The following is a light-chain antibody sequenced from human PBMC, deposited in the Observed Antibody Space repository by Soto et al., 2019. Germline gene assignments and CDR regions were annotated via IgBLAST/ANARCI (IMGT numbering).Light chain of an antibody. CDR1: QSVSGY. J-gene: IGKJ4*01. Sequence: EIVLTQSPAPLSLPPGNRATLSCRASQSVSGYLAWYQQKPGQAPRLLIYDASNRATGIPARFGASGSGTDFTLTIARLEPEDFAVYYCQQYSNWPSTFGGGTKVEI. CDR3: QQYSNWPST. V-gene: IGKV3-11*01. CDR2: DAS.